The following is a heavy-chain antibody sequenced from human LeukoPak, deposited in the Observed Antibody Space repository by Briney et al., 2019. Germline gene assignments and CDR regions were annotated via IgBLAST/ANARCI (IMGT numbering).Heavy chain of an antibody. D-gene: IGHD3-10*01. CDR2: INPNRGGT. V-gene: IGHV1-2*06. Sequence: ASVKVSCKASGDTFTGYYMHWVRQAPGQGLEWMGRINPNRGGTNYAQKFQGRVTMTRDTSISTAYLELSRLRSDDTAVYYCARHSYGSGNDYWGQGTLVTVSS. CDR1: GDTFTGYY. CDR3: ARHSYGSGNDY. J-gene: IGHJ4*02.